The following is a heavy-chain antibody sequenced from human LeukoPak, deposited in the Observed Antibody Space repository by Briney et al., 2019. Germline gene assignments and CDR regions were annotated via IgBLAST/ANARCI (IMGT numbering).Heavy chain of an antibody. V-gene: IGHV3-53*01. CDR3: AKGAAPGSIYYFHY. CDR1: GFTVSSNF. D-gene: IGHD3-10*01. Sequence: GGSLRLSRAASGFTVSSNFMNWVRQAPGKGLEWVSDYADSVKGRFTISRDNAKNSLYLQMNSLRAGATAVYYCAKGAAPGSIYYFHYWGQGTLVTVST. J-gene: IGHJ4*02.